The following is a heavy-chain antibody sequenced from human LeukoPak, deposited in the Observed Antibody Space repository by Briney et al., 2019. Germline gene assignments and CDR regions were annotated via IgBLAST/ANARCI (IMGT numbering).Heavy chain of an antibody. Sequence: VESLKISWKGSGCSLTSYWSSGVRQMPGNGRELMGGIDPRDSYTTYSPSFQGHVTISADQSISTAYLQWSSLKASDTAMYYCASNPYYYDSSGYLGYWGQGTLVTVSS. CDR3: ASNPYYYDSSGYLGY. D-gene: IGHD3-22*01. J-gene: IGHJ4*02. CDR1: GCSLTSYW. CDR2: IDPRDSYT. V-gene: IGHV5-10-1*01.